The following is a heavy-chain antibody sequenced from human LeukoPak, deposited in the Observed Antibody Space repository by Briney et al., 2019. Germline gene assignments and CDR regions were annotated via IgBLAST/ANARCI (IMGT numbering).Heavy chain of an antibody. Sequence: QPGGSLRLSCAASGFTFSSYEMNWVRQAPGKGLEWVSYISSSGSTIYYADSVKGRFTISRDNAKNSLYLQMNSLRAEDTAVYYCARDLAWAAAGYYYYYMDVWGKGTTVTVSS. CDR2: ISSSGSTI. J-gene: IGHJ6*03. D-gene: IGHD6-13*01. CDR3: ARDLAWAAAGYYYYYMDV. V-gene: IGHV3-48*03. CDR1: GFTFSSYE.